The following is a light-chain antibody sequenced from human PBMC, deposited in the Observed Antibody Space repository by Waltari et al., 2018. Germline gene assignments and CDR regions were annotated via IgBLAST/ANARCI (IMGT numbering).Light chain of an antibody. CDR2: DVT. CDR1: SSDVGGYDH. V-gene: IGLV2-11*01. CDR3: QVWDSRSDHVV. J-gene: IGLJ2*01. Sequence: QSALTQPHSVSGSPGQSVPIPCTGTSSDVGGYDHVPWYQQRPGKAPKLMIYDVTKPPSGVPDRFSGSNSVNMATLSISRVEAGDEADYYCQVWDSRSDHVVFGGGTKLTVL.